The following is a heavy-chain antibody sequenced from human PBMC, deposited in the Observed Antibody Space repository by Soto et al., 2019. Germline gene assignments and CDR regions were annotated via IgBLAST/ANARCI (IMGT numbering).Heavy chain of an antibody. V-gene: IGHV4-31*03. CDR2: IYYSGST. Sequence: PSETLSLTCTVSGGSISSGGYYWIWIRQHPGKGLEWIGYIYYSGSTYYNPSLKSRVTISVDTSKNQFSLKLSSVTAADTAVYYCARGGDDFWSGYYYYYYYGMGVWGQGTTVTVSS. J-gene: IGHJ6*02. CDR3: ARGGDDFWSGYYYYYYYGMGV. CDR1: GGSISSGGYY. D-gene: IGHD3-3*01.